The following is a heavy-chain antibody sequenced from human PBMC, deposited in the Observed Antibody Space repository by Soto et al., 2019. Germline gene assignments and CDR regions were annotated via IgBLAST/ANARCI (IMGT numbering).Heavy chain of an antibody. Sequence: QVQLVESGGGVVQPGRSLRLSCAASGFTFSSYAMHWVRQAPGKGLEWVAVISDDGSNKYYADSVKGRFTISRDNSKNTLNQQMNSLRPKDTDVYYCARLFCGGDCYLDYWGQRTLVIDSS. D-gene: IGHD2-21*02. V-gene: IGHV3-30-3*01. CDR3: ARLFCGGDCYLDY. CDR1: GFTFSSYA. CDR2: ISDDGSNK. J-gene: IGHJ4*02.